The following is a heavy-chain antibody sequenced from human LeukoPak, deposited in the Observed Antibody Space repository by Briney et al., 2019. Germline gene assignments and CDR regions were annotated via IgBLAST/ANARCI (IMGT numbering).Heavy chain of an antibody. Sequence: TGGSLRLSCVVSGFSFSTFEMNWVRQAPGKGLEWVSYISSRFDLHYADSVKARFTISRDNPRNSPSLQMNSLRAGHRAVLSFARSLSGFITEAFFDHWGQGALGTVSS. CDR1: GFSFSTFE. V-gene: IGHV3-48*03. CDR2: ISSRFDL. D-gene: IGHD5-12*01. J-gene: IGHJ4*02. CDR3: ARSLSGFITEAFFDH.